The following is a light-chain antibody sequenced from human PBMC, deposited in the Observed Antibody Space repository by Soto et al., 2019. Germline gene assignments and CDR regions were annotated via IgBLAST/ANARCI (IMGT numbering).Light chain of an antibody. J-gene: IGLJ3*02. V-gene: IGLV4-69*01. CDR1: SGHSSYA. CDR2: LNSDGSH. Sequence: QLVLTQSPSASASLGASVKLTCTLSSGHSSYAIAWHQQQPEKGPRYLMKLNSDGSHSKGDGIPDRFSGSSSGAERYLTISNLQSEDEADYYCQTWGTGPWVFGGGTKLTVL. CDR3: QTWGTGPWV.